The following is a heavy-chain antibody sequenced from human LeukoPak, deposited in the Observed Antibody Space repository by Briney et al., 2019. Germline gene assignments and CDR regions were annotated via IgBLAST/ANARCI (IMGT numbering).Heavy chain of an antibody. CDR3: ARVAVVVPAARLRFDP. CDR1: GYSISSGYY. V-gene: IGHV4-38-2*02. J-gene: IGHJ5*02. D-gene: IGHD2-2*01. CDR2: IYHSGST. Sequence: SETLSLTCTVSGYSISSGYYWGWIRQPPGKGLEWIGSIYHSGSTYYNPSLKSRVTISVDTSKNQFSLKLSSVTAADTAVYYCARVAVVVPAARLRFDPWRQGTLVTVSS.